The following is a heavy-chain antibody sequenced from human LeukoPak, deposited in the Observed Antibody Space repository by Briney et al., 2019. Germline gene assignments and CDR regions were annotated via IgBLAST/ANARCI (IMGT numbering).Heavy chain of an antibody. CDR3: ARTTGIAAAFDY. Sequence: KASETLSLTCAVSGVSISSGGYSWSWIRQPPGKGLEWIGYIYHSGSTYYNPSLKSRVTISVDGSKNQFSLKLSSVTAADTAVYYCARTTGIAAAFDYWGQGTLVTVSS. J-gene: IGHJ4*02. D-gene: IGHD6-13*01. CDR1: GVSISSGGYS. CDR2: IYHSGST. V-gene: IGHV4-30-2*01.